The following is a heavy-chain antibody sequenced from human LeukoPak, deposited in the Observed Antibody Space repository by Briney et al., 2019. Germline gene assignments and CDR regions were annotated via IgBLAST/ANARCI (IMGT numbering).Heavy chain of an antibody. CDR1: GDTFSSYG. CDR2: ILPIFGTT. D-gene: IGHD2/OR15-2a*01. V-gene: IGHV1-69*13. Sequence: SVKVSCKASGDTFSSYGISWVRQAPGQGLEWLGGILPIFGTTKYAERFQDRVTITADASTSTVYMEMSSPRSEDTAIYYCAREGLVLTSEWYLDIWGRGTQVTVSS. J-gene: IGHJ2*01. CDR3: AREGLVLTSEWYLDI.